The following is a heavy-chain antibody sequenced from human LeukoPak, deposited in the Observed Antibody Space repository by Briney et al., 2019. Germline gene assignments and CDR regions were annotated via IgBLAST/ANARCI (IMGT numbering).Heavy chain of an antibody. V-gene: IGHV4-34*01. CDR2: INHSGST. CDR1: GGSFSGYY. CDR3: ARRVIAAASAYFDY. Sequence: SETLSLTCAVYGGSFSGYYWSWIRQPPGKGLEWIGEINHSGSTNYNPSLKSRVTISVDTSKNQFSLKLSSVTAADTAVYYCARRVIAAASAYFDYWGQGTLVTVSS. D-gene: IGHD6-13*01. J-gene: IGHJ4*02.